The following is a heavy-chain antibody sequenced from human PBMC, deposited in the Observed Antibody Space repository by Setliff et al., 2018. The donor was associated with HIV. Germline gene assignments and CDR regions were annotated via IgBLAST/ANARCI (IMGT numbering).Heavy chain of an antibody. V-gene: IGHV4-59*01. J-gene: IGHJ2*01. CDR2: AYHSGST. CDR3: ATRSHWYFDL. D-gene: IGHD1-26*01. CDR1: GASIRTYY. Sequence: PSETLSRTCTVSGASIRTYYWSWIRQPPGQGLEWVGHAYHSGSTNYNPSLKSRVTISIDTSKNQFSLKLNSVTAADTAVYYCATRSHWYFDLWGRGTLVTVSS.